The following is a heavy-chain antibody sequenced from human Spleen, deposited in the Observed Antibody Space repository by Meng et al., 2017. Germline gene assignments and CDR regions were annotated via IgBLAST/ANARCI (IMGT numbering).Heavy chain of an antibody. CDR1: GFTFSSYA. Sequence: RLVEVGGGLVQPGGSRRHACAASGFTFSSYAMSWVRQAPGKGLEWVSAISGSGASTYYADSVKGRFTISRDNSKNTLYLQMNSLRAEDTAVYYCARGITYFDLWGRGTLVTVSS. J-gene: IGHJ2*01. D-gene: IGHD3-16*01. V-gene: IGHV3-23*04. CDR2: ISGSGAST. CDR3: ARGITYFDL.